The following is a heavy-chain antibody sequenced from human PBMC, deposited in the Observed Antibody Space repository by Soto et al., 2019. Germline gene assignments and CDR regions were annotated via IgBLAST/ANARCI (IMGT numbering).Heavy chain of an antibody. D-gene: IGHD2-2*01. Sequence: PGGSLRLSCAASGFTFSSYAMHWVRQVPGKGLEWVAVISYDGSNKYYADSVKGRFTISRDNSKNTLYLQMNSLRAEDTAVYYCARYCSSTSCYLYGMDVWGQGTTVTVSS. V-gene: IGHV3-30-3*01. CDR1: GFTFSSYA. CDR2: ISYDGSNK. J-gene: IGHJ6*02. CDR3: ARYCSSTSCYLYGMDV.